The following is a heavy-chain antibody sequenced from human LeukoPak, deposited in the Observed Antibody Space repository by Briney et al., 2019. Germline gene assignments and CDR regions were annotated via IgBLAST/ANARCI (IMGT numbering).Heavy chain of an antibody. V-gene: IGHV1-2*04. D-gene: IGHD3-22*01. Sequence: GASVKVSCKASGYTFTGYYMHWVRQAPGQGLEWMGWINPNSGGTNYAQKFQGWVTMTRDTSISTAYMELSRLRSDDTAVYYCARSRTFYDSSGPGYWGQGTLVTVSS. CDR2: INPNSGGT. CDR1: GYTFTGYY. CDR3: ARSRTFYDSSGPGY. J-gene: IGHJ4*02.